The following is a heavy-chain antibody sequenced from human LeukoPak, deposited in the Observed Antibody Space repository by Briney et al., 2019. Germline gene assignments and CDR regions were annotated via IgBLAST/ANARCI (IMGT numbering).Heavy chain of an antibody. CDR3: ARLPYNWNDLPS. Sequence: ASETLSLTCTVSGGSISSSSYYWGWIRQPPGKGLEWIGSIYYSGSTYYNPSLKSRVTISVDTSKNQFSLKLSSVTAADTAVYYCARLPYNWNDLPSWGQGTLVTVSS. V-gene: IGHV4-39*01. D-gene: IGHD1-1*01. CDR1: GGSISSSSYY. J-gene: IGHJ4*02. CDR2: IYYSGST.